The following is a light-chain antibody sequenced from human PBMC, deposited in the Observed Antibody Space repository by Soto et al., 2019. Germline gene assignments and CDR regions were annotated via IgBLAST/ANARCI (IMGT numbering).Light chain of an antibody. CDR1: QTISSW. V-gene: IGKV1-5*03. Sequence: DIQMTQSPSTLSGSVGDRVTITCRASQTISSWLAWYQQKPGKAPKLLIYKASTLKSGVPSRFSGSGSGTEFTLTIRXXXXXDFATYYCQHYNSYSEAFGQG. J-gene: IGKJ1*01. CDR3: QHYNSYSEA. CDR2: KAS.